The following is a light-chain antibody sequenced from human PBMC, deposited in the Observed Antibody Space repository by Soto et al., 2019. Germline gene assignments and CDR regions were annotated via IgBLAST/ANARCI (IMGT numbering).Light chain of an antibody. Sequence: QSALTQPASVSGSPGQSITISCTGTSSDVGSYKFVSWYQQHPGKAPKLMIYEGSKRPSGVSNRFSGSKSGNTASLTISGLQAEDEADYYCCSYAGRSTLVFGGGTKLTGL. J-gene: IGLJ2*01. CDR1: SSDVGSYKF. V-gene: IGLV2-23*01. CDR2: EGS. CDR3: CSYAGRSTLV.